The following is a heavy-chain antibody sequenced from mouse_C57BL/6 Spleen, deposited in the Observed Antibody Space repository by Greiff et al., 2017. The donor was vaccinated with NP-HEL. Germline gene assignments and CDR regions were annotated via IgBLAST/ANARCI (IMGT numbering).Heavy chain of an antibody. J-gene: IGHJ3*01. Sequence: EVKLVESGGGLVKPGGSLKLSCAASGFTFSDYGMHWVRQAPEKGLEWVAYISSGRSTIYYADTVKGRFTISRDNAKNTLFLQMTSLRSEDTAMYYCARPGYYGSSWFAYWGQGTLVTVSA. D-gene: IGHD1-1*01. CDR2: ISSGRSTI. V-gene: IGHV5-17*01. CDR3: ARPGYYGSSWFAY. CDR1: GFTFSDYG.